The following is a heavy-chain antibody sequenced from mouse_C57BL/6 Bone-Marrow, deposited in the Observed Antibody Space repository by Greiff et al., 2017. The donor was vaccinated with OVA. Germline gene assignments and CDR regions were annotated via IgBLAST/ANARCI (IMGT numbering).Heavy chain of an antibody. CDR1: GYTFTSYT. D-gene: IGHD2-1*01. CDR3: AIKSVTPYYAMDY. CDR2: INPRRGYT. Sequence: QVQLQQSGAELARPGASVKMSCKASGYTFTSYTMHWVKQRPGQGLEWIGYINPRRGYTKYKQKFKDKATLTADKSSSTAYMQLSSLTSEDSAVYYCAIKSVTPYYAMDYWGQGTSVTVSS. J-gene: IGHJ4*01. V-gene: IGHV1-4*01.